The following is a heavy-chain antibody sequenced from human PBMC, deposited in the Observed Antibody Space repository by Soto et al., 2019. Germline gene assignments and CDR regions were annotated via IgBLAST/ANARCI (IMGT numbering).Heavy chain of an antibody. CDR1: GGTFSSHV. CDR3: ARDLEFRDGNISHLDY. D-gene: IGHD3-10*01. CDR2: IMPIIGTA. Sequence: VQLVQSGAEVKKTGSSVQVSCKASGGTFSSHVFNWVRQAPGQGLEWLGGIMPIIGTANYAQKFQGRVTITADESTSTAYMELSSLRSEDTAVYYCARDLEFRDGNISHLDYWGQVNLVTVSS. J-gene: IGHJ4*02. V-gene: IGHV1-69*01.